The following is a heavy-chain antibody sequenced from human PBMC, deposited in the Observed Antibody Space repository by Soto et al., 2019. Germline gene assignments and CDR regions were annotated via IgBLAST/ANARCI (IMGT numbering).Heavy chain of an antibody. CDR1: GFTFSSYG. CDR3: AKETYSGPLDY. CDR2: ISYDGSNK. J-gene: IGHJ4*02. Sequence: QVQLVESGGGVVQPGRSLRLSCAASGFTFSSYGMHWVRQAPGKGLEWVAVISYDGSNKYYADSVTGRFTISRDNSKNTLYLQMNSLRAEDTAVYYCAKETYSGPLDYWGQGTLVTVSS. V-gene: IGHV3-30*18. D-gene: IGHD2-15*01.